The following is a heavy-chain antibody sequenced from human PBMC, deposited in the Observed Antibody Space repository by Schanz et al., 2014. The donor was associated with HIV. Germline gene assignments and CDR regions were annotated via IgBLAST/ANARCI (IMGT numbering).Heavy chain of an antibody. J-gene: IGHJ4*02. CDR2: ISYDGSNK. D-gene: IGHD1-1*01. Sequence: EQLVESGGGVVQPGKSLRLSCAASGFTFRNFGMHWVRQAPGKGLEWVAVISYDGSNKYYADSVKGRFTISRDNSKNTLYLQMNSLRAEDTAVYYCAKRRDSGYAYFDYWGQGTVITVSS. V-gene: IGHV3-30*18. CDR1: GFTFRNFG. CDR3: AKRRDSGYAYFDY.